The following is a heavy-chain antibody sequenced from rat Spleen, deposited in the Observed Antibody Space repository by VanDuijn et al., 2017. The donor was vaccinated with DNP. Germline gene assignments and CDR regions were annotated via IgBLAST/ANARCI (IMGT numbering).Heavy chain of an antibody. Sequence: EVKLVESGGGLVQPGGSLKLSCAASGFTFNNYWMTWIRQVPGKGLEWVASITSGGGTTYYPDSVKGRFTISRDNAKNTLYLQMSSLRSEDTATYYCARVQLGYYALDAWGQGTSVTVSS. J-gene: IGHJ4*01. CDR2: ITSGGGTT. V-gene: IGHV5-31*01. CDR3: ARVQLGYYALDA. CDR1: GFTFNNYW. D-gene: IGHD5-1*01.